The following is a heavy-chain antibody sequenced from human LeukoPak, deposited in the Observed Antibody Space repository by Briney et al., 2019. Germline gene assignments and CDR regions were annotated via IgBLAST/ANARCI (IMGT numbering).Heavy chain of an antibody. CDR3: VTFPRAAQFCSGRMDLVWFVP. V-gene: IGHV3-64D*06. D-gene: IGHD3-10*02. Sequence: GGSLRLSCSASGFTFSSYAMHWVRQAPGKGLEYVSAISSNGGSTYYADSVKGRFTISRDNSKDTLYLQMSSLRAEDTAVYYCVTFPRAAQFCSGRMDLVWFVPWGQGTLVTVSS. J-gene: IGHJ5*01. CDR2: ISSNGGST. CDR1: GFTFSSYA.